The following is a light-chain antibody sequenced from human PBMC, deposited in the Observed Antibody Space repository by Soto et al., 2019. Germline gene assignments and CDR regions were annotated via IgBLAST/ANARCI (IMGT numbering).Light chain of an antibody. CDR2: KNN. CDR1: SSNIGSNY. Sequence: QSVLTQPPSASGTPGQRVTISCSGSSSNIGSNYVYWYKQLPETAPELLIYKNNQRPSGVPDRVSGSKSGTSASLAISGLRSEDEDDYYWAEWDDSQSGVFGGGIKLTVL. J-gene: IGLJ3*02. V-gene: IGLV1-47*01. CDR3: AEWDDSQSGV.